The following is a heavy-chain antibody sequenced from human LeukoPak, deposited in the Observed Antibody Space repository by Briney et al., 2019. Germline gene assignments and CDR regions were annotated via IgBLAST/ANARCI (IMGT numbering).Heavy chain of an antibody. J-gene: IGHJ3*02. V-gene: IGHV3-23*01. Sequence: PGGSLRLSCAASGFIFSNYALAWVRQAPGKGLEWVSGISRIGGSTHYADSVKGRFTISRDNSKNTLYLQMNSLRAEDTAVYYCAKDGVAGTDAFDIWGQGTMVTVSS. CDR2: ISRIGGST. CDR3: AKDGVAGTDAFDI. D-gene: IGHD6-19*01. CDR1: GFIFSNYA.